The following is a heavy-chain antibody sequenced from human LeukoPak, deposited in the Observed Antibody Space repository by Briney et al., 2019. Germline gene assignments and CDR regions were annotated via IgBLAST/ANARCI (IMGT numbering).Heavy chain of an antibody. V-gene: IGHV1-18*01. J-gene: IGHJ4*02. CDR2: ISTDDGNT. D-gene: IGHD6-19*01. Sequence: GASVKVSCKASGYTFIRYGISWVRQAPGQGLEWMGWISTDDGNTNYAQKLQGRVTMTADTSTSTAYMELRSLRSDDTAVYYCARESNHNSGSREFDYWGQGTLVTVSS. CDR3: ARESNHNSGSREFDY. CDR1: GYTFIRYG.